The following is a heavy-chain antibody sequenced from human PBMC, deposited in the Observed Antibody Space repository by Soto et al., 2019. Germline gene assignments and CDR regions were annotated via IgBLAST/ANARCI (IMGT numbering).Heavy chain of an antibody. CDR1: GFTFSSYA. J-gene: IGHJ5*02. V-gene: IGHV3-64D*06. D-gene: IGHD2-2*01. Sequence: GSLRLSCSGSGFTFSSYAMHWVRQAPGKGLEYVSAISSNGGSTYYADSVKGRFTISRDNSKNTLYLQMSSLRAEDTAVYYCVKSIRKTYIVVVPAANPDWFDPWGQGTLVTVSS. CDR3: VKSIRKTYIVVVPAANPDWFDP. CDR2: ISSNGGST.